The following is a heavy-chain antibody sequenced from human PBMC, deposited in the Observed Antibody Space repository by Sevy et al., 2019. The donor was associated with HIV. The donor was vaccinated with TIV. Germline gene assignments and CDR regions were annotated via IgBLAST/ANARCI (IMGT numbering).Heavy chain of an antibody. J-gene: IGHJ4*02. D-gene: IGHD6-19*01. V-gene: IGHV3-48*04. CDR2: ISSSGSTI. CDR1: AFTFSSDS. Sequence: GGSLRLSCAASAFTFSSDSMSWIRQAPGKGLEWVSYISSSGSTIYYADSVKGRFTISRDNAKNSLYLQMNSLRAEDTAVYYCARGSIAVVQGSFDYWGQGTLVTVSS. CDR3: ARGSIAVVQGSFDY.